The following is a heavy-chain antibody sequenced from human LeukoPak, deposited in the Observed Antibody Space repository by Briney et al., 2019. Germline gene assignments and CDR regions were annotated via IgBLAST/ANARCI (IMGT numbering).Heavy chain of an antibody. Sequence: GGSLRLSCAASGFTFSGSAMHWVRQASGKGLEWVGRIRSKANSYATAYAASVKGRFTISRDNSKNTLYLQMNSLRAEDTAVYYCAKEGSNFDYWGQGTLVTVSS. V-gene: IGHV3-73*01. CDR2: IRSKANSYAT. CDR3: AKEGSNFDY. CDR1: GFTFSGSA. J-gene: IGHJ4*02.